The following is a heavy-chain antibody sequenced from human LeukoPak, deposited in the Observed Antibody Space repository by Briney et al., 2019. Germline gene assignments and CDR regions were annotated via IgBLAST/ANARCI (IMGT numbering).Heavy chain of an antibody. Sequence: ASVKVSCKASGYTFTSYDINWVRQATGQGLEWMGWMNPNSGNTGYAQKFQGRVTMTRNTSISTAYMELSSLRSEDTAVYYCARAYYDILTGDGMDVWGQGTTVTVSS. D-gene: IGHD3-9*01. J-gene: IGHJ6*02. V-gene: IGHV1-8*01. CDR3: ARAYYDILTGDGMDV. CDR2: MNPNSGNT. CDR1: GYTFTSYD.